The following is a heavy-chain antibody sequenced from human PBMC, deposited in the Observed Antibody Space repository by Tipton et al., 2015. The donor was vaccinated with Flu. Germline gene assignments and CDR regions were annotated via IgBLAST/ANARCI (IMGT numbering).Heavy chain of an antibody. CDR1: GDSIGSRYY. Sequence: TLSLTCSVSGDSIGSRYYWGWIRQPPGQGLEWIGNIHRSGSTYRNPSLKSRVIMSVDTSKNQFSLKLSSVTAADTAVYYCARGEWDGYYYYGLDVWGQGTTVTVSS. V-gene: IGHV4-38-2*01. D-gene: IGHD1-26*01. J-gene: IGHJ6*02. CDR2: IHRSGST. CDR3: ARGEWDGYYYYGLDV.